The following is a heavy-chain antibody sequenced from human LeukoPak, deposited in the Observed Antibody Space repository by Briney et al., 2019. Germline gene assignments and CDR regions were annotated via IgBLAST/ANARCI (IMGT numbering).Heavy chain of an antibody. CDR1: GFTFSAYL. J-gene: IGHJ4*02. D-gene: IGHD1-1*01. V-gene: IGHV3-74*01. CDR3: ASGELDSLYYFDY. Sequence: GGSLRLSCAASGFTFSAYLMHWVRQAPGKGLVWVSRIHGDGISTTYADSVKGRFTISRDNAKNTLYLQMNSLRAEDTAVYFCASGELDSLYYFDYWGQGTLVTVSS. CDR2: IHGDGIST.